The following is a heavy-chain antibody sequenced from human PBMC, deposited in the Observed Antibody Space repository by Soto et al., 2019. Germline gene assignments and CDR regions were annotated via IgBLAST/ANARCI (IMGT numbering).Heavy chain of an antibody. V-gene: IGHV3-30*03. D-gene: IGHD3-16*02. CDR2: ISYDGSNK. CDR3: ARGRGESSRYTWGY. Sequence: GGSLRLSCAASGFTFSSYGMHWVRQAPGKGLEWVAVISYDGSNKYYADSVKGRFTISRDNSKNTLYLQMNSLRAEDTAVYYCARGRGESSRYTWGYWGQGTLVTVSS. CDR1: GFTFSSYG. J-gene: IGHJ4*02.